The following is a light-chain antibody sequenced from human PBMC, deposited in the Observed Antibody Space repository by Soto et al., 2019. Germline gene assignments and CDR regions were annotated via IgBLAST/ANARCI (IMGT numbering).Light chain of an antibody. V-gene: IGKV1-5*01. J-gene: IGKJ3*01. Sequence: DILMTQAPSTLSASVGDRVTITCRASQSISSWLAWYQQKPGQAPKLLIYDASTLESGVPSRFSASGSGTEFTLTISSLQPDDFATYYCQHYNIFFGPGTKVDIK. CDR3: QHYNIF. CDR1: QSISSW. CDR2: DAS.